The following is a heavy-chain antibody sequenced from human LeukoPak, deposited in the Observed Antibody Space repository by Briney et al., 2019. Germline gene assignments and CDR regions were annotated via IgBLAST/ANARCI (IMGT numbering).Heavy chain of an antibody. J-gene: IGHJ4*02. Sequence: SETLSLTCTVSGGSISSGGYYWSWIRQHPGKGLEWIGYIYYSGSTYYNPSLKSRVTISVDTSKNQFSLKLSSVTAADTAVYYCARVVQAYTETYVGYWGQGTLVTVSS. CDR1: GGSISSGGYY. CDR3: ARVVQAYTETYVGY. D-gene: IGHD4-17*01. CDR2: IYYSGST. V-gene: IGHV4-31*03.